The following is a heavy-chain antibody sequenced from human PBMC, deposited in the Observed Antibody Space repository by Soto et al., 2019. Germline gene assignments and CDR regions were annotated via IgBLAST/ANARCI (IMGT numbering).Heavy chain of an antibody. CDR3: ARGLTKSSGRGGIFDF. CDR2: VKPNNGDT. Sequence: QVHLVQSGAEVRKPGASVKVSCRASGYRFTGYYIHWVRQAPGQGLEGMGWVKPNNGDTGDAQKFRGRVTLTRDPSISPAHMELYGPTSADTAVYYCARGLTKSSGRGGIFDFWGQGTLVTVSS. D-gene: IGHD3-22*01. V-gene: IGHV1-2*02. J-gene: IGHJ4*02. CDR1: GYRFTGYY.